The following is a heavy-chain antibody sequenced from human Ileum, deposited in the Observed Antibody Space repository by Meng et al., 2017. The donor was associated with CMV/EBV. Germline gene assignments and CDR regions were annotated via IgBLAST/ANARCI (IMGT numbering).Heavy chain of an antibody. J-gene: IGHJ5*02. D-gene: IGHD6-6*01. CDR2: ISAYNGNT. CDR1: GYTFTSYG. Sequence: ASVKVSCKASGYTFTSYGISWVRQAPGQGLEWVGWISAYNGNTNYAQKLQGRVTMTTDTSTSTAYMELRSLRSDDTAVYYCARTRAARPTNWFDPWGQGTLVTVSS. V-gene: IGHV1-18*01. CDR3: ARTRAARPTNWFDP.